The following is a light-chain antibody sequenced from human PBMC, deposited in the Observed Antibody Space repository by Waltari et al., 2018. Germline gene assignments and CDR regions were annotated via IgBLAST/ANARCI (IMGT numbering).Light chain of an antibody. CDR1: QTLTGW. J-gene: IGKJ4*01. Sequence: QLTQSPSSLSAFVGVRVTITSPSSQTLTGWLAWFPQRPGKAPKLLISKTSVLETGVPSRFSGSGSGTEFTLTIYNFQPDDVGTYYCSGLIFGGGTQVDIK. CDR2: KTS. CDR3: SGLI. V-gene: IGKV1-5*03.